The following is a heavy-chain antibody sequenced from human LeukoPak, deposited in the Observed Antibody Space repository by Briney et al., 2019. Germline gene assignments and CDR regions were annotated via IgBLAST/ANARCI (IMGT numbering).Heavy chain of an antibody. Sequence: PSETLSLTCTVPGGSISSYYWSWIRQPAGKGLEWIGRIFTSESSNYNPSLKSRVTMSVDTSKNQFSLNLTSVTAADTAVYYCAREDGGNSWRGMDVWGQGTTVTVSS. CDR2: IFTSESS. V-gene: IGHV4-4*07. CDR3: AREDGGNSWRGMDV. CDR1: GGSISSYY. J-gene: IGHJ6*02. D-gene: IGHD4-23*01.